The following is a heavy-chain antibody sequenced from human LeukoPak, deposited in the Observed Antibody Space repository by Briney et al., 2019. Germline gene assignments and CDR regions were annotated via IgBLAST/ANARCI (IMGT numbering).Heavy chain of an antibody. D-gene: IGHD6-13*01. V-gene: IGHV3-66*02. CDR1: GFTVSSNY. Sequence: PGGSLRLSCAASGFTVSSNYMSWVRQAPGKGLEWVSVIYSGGSTYYADSVKGRFTISRDNSKNTLYLQMNSLRAEDTAVYYCARDAAAAFFDYWGQGTLVTVSS. J-gene: IGHJ4*02. CDR3: ARDAAAAFFDY. CDR2: IYSGGST.